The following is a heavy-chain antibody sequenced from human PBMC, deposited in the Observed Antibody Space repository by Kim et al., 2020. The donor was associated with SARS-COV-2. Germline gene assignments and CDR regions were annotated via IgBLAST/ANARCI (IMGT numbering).Heavy chain of an antibody. CDR3: AKGGYYYNKNYYNGMDV. CDR2: ISGSGGST. J-gene: IGHJ6*01. D-gene: IGHD3-10*01. V-gene: IGHV3-23*01. CDR1: GFTFSSYA. Sequence: GGSLRLSCSASGFTFSSYATSWVRQAPGKGLEWVSTISGSGGSTYHADSVKGRFTISRDNSKNTLYLQMNSLRAEDTAVFYCAKGGYYYNKNYYNGMDV.